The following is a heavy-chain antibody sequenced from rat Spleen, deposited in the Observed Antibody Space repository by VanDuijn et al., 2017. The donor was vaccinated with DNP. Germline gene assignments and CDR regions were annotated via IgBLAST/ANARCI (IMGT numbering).Heavy chain of an antibody. J-gene: IGHJ2*01. Sequence: QVQLKESGPGLVQPSQTLSLTCTVSGFSLTSYHVSWIRQPPGKGLEWMGVIWSDGGTDYNSALKSRLSITRDTSKSQVFLKMNSLQTEDTATYYCVRGDYDGSYYSYYFDYWGQGVMVTVSS. CDR2: IWSDGGT. V-gene: IGHV2-32*01. D-gene: IGHD1-12*02. CDR1: GFSLTSYH. CDR3: VRGDYDGSYYSYYFDY.